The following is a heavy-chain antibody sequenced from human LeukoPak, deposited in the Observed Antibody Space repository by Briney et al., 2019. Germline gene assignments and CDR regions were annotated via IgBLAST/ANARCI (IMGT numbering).Heavy chain of an antibody. D-gene: IGHD1-26*01. Sequence: PGGSLRLSCAASEFTFSSYAMSWVRKAPGKGLEWVSAISGSGGSTYYADSVKGRFTITADNSKNTLYLQMTSLRAEDTAVYYCAKVGPVGATSDYFDYWGQGTLVTVSS. CDR2: ISGSGGST. V-gene: IGHV3-23*01. J-gene: IGHJ4*02. CDR1: EFTFSSYA. CDR3: AKVGPVGATSDYFDY.